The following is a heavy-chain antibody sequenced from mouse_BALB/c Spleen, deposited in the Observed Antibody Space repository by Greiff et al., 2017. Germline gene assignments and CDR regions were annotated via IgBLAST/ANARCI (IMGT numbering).Heavy chain of an antibody. J-gene: IGHJ1*01. Sequence: QVQLQQSGAELVKPGASVKLSCKASGYTFTSYWMHWVKQRPGQGLEWIGEIDPSDSYTKYNQKFKGKATLTVYKSTSTAYMQLSSLTSEDSAVYYCARYKYGNFWYFDVWGAGTTVTVSS. D-gene: IGHD2-10*02. CDR3: ARYKYGNFWYFDV. CDR2: IDPSDSYT. V-gene: IGHV1-69*02. CDR1: GYTFTSYW.